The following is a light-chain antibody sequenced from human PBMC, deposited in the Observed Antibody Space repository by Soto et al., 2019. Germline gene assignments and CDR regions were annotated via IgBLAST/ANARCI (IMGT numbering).Light chain of an antibody. CDR3: SSYAGSNNFV. Sequence: QSVLIQPPSASGSPGQSVTISCTGTSSDVGGYKYVSWYQQHPGKAPKLMIYEVSKRPSGVPDRFSGSKSGNTASLTVSGLQAEDEADYYCSSYAGSNNFVFGTGTKLTVL. V-gene: IGLV2-8*01. CDR1: SSDVGGYKY. CDR2: EVS. J-gene: IGLJ1*01.